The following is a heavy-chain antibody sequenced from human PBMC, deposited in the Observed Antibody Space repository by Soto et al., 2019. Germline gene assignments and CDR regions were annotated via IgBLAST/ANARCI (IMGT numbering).Heavy chain of an antibody. V-gene: IGHV1-69*13. Sequence: ASVKVSCKASGGTFSSHAISRVRQAPGQGFEWMGGIIPIFGTANYAQKFQGRVTITADESTSTAYMELSSLRSEDTAVYYCARVHDFWSGYYVGGMDVWGQGTTVTVSS. J-gene: IGHJ6*02. CDR3: ARVHDFWSGYYVGGMDV. CDR1: GGTFSSHA. D-gene: IGHD3-3*01. CDR2: IIPIFGTA.